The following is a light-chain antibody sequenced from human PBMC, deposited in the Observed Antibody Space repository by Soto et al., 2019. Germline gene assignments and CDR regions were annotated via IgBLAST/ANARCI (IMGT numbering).Light chain of an antibody. J-gene: IGLJ2*01. Sequence: QSALTQPASVSGSPGQSITISCTGTSSDVGGYNYVSWYQQHPGKAPKLVIFEVTFRPSGVSNRFSGSKSGNTASLTISGLQAEDEADYYCSSYRNNNVIFGGGTKLTVL. CDR2: EVT. CDR1: SSDVGGYNY. CDR3: SSYRNNNVI. V-gene: IGLV2-14*01.